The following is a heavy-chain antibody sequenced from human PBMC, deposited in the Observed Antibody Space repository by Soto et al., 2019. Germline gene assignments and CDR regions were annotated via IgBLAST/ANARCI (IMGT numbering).Heavy chain of an antibody. V-gene: IGHV4-59*08. Sequence: PSETLSLTCTVSGGSISSYYWSWIRQPPGKGLEWIGYIYYSGSTNYNPSLKSRATISVDSSKNQFSLKLSSVTAADTAVYYCATRPKYQQWLTYFDYWSQGTLVTVSS. CDR3: ATRPKYQQWLTYFDY. CDR1: GGSISSYY. J-gene: IGHJ4*02. CDR2: IYYSGST. D-gene: IGHD6-19*01.